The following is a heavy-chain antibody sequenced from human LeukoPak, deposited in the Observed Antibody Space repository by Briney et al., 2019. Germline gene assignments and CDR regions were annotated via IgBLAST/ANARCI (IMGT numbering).Heavy chain of an antibody. Sequence: PSETLSLTCAVSGESFSGYYWSWIRQPPGKGLEWIGEINHSGSTNYNPSLKSRVTISVDTSKNQFSLKLSSVTAADTAVYYCARAGLWFGEPNFDYWGQGTLVTVSS. J-gene: IGHJ4*02. V-gene: IGHV4-34*01. CDR2: INHSGST. CDR3: ARAGLWFGEPNFDY. CDR1: GESFSGYY. D-gene: IGHD3-10*01.